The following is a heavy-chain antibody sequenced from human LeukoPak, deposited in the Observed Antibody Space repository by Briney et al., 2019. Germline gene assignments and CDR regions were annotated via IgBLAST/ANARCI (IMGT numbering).Heavy chain of an antibody. Sequence: ASVKVSCKASGYTFTSYDISWVRQAAGQGLEWMGWMNPNSGNTGYAQKFKGRVTMTGNTSINTAYMELSSLRSEDSAVYYCARGLRDSSGREYFQHWGQGTLVTVSS. D-gene: IGHD3-22*01. CDR3: ARGLRDSSGREYFQH. CDR2: MNPNSGNT. CDR1: GYTFTSYD. V-gene: IGHV1-8*01. J-gene: IGHJ1*01.